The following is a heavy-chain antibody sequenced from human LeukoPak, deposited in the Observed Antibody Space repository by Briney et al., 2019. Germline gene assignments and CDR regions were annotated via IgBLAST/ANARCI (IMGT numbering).Heavy chain of an antibody. CDR2: ISGSGGST. CDR1: GFTFSSYA. J-gene: IGHJ4*02. CDR3: AKVGDCSGGSCYSFLADY. Sequence: GGSLRLSCAASGFTFSSYAMSWVRQAPGKGLEWVSAISGSGGSTYYADSVKVRFTISRDNSKNTLYLQMNSLRAEDTAVYYCAKVGDCSGGSCYSFLADYSGQGTLVTVSS. D-gene: IGHD2-15*01. V-gene: IGHV3-23*01.